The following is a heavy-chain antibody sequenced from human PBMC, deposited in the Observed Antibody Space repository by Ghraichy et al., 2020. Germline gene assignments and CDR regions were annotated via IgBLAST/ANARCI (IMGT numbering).Heavy chain of an antibody. J-gene: IGHJ6*03. V-gene: IGHV4-34*01. D-gene: IGHD3-3*01. CDR1: GGSFSVDN. CDR2: VHHSGRI. CDR3: VRRGVGGSSMYHMDD. Sequence: SETLSLTCAVYGGSFSVDNWSWIRQPPGQGLEWIGEVHHSGRINYKSSLGSRIKIAVDTSKNQFSLRLSYVTAADTAVYYCVRRGVGGSSMYHMDDGGEGTKVTVSS.